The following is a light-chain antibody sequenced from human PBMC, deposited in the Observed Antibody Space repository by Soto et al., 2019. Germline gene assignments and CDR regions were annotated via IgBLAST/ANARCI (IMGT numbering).Light chain of an antibody. CDR3: QKLLSYPIT. CDR1: QSVSSSY. J-gene: IGKJ5*01. V-gene: IGKV3-20*01. Sequence: EIALTQSPGTLSLSPGERATLSCRASQSVSSSYLAWYQQKPGQPPRILIYGESTRATDFPDRFSGSGSGTELTLTISRLQSEDFATYYCQKLLSYPITXGQGTRLEI. CDR2: GES.